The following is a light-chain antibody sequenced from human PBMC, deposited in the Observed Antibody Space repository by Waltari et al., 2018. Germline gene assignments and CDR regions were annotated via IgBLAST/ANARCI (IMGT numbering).Light chain of an antibody. CDR2: AAS. V-gene: IGKV1-39*01. CDR1: QSIGTY. CDR3: QQSYSTPLIT. J-gene: IGKJ5*01. Sequence: DIQMTQSPSALSASVGDRVTITCRASQSIGTYLNWYKQRPGKAPNLLIYAASGLQSGVPSMFSGSGSGTDFTLTISSLQPEDFATYYCQQSYSTPLITFGQGTRLDI.